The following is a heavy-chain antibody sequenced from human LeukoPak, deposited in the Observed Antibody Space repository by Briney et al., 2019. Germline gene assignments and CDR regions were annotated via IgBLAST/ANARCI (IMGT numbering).Heavy chain of an antibody. CDR1: GGTFSSYA. V-gene: IGHV1-69*13. CDR2: IIPIFGTA. J-gene: IGHJ3*02. D-gene: IGHD1-26*01. CDR3: AGEGASEDAFDI. Sequence: ATVNVSCKASGGTFSSYAISWVRQAPGQGLEWMGGIIPIFGTANYAQKFQGRVTITADESTSTAYMELSSLRSEDTAVYYCAGEGASEDAFDIWGQGTMVTVSS.